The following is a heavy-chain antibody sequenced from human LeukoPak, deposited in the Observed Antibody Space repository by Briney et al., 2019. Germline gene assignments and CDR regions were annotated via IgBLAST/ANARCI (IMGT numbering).Heavy chain of an antibody. Sequence: SETLSLTCTVSGGSIRSGGYYWSWIRQHPGEGLEWIGYIYYSGSTFYNPSLKSRLTISVDTSNNQFSLRLSSMTAADTAVYYCARSQHDLDVWGQGTTVTVSS. CDR1: GGSIRSGGYY. D-gene: IGHD1-1*01. CDR2: IYYSGST. CDR3: ARSQHDLDV. J-gene: IGHJ6*02. V-gene: IGHV4-31*03.